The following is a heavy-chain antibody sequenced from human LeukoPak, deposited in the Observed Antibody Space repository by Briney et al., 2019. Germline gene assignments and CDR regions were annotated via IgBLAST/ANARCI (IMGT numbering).Heavy chain of an antibody. CDR2: INPNSGVT. Sequence: ASVKVSCKASGYTFTGYYMHWVRQAPGQGLEWMGWINPNSGVTYYEQNFQGRVTMTRDTSISTAYMELRRLRSDDTAVYYCARVDTVSFYYGMDVWGQGTTVTVSS. D-gene: IGHD2-2*03. CDR3: ARVDTVSFYYGMDV. CDR1: GYTFTGYY. V-gene: IGHV1-2*02. J-gene: IGHJ6*02.